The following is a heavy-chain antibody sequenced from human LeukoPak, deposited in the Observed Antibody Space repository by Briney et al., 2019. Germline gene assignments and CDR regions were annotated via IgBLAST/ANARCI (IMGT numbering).Heavy chain of an antibody. D-gene: IGHD1-1*01. CDR3: GASPSATGSERYY. V-gene: IGHV5-51*01. Sequence: GESLKISCKGSGYTFTTYWIGWVRQMPGKGLEWMGIIYPTDSDARYSPSFQGQVTISVDRSISTVYLQWDSLKASDRAMYYCGASPSATGSERYYWGQGTLVTVSS. CDR2: IYPTDSDA. CDR1: GYTFTTYW. J-gene: IGHJ4*02.